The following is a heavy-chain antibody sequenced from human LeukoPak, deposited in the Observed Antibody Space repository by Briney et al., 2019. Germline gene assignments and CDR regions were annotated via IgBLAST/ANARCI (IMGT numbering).Heavy chain of an antibody. CDR1: GDSISGYY. J-gene: IGHJ4*02. CDR3: ARGLMMGVAGRGEFHY. CDR2: ICDSGIT. D-gene: IGHD6-19*01. Sequence: SVTLSLTCTVSGDSISGYYWSWIRQPPGKGLEWIGYICDSGITNYNPSLKSRVSISHGTSKNQFSLKLSSVTAADTAVYYCARGLMMGVAGRGEFHYWGQGTLVSVSS. V-gene: IGHV4-59*01.